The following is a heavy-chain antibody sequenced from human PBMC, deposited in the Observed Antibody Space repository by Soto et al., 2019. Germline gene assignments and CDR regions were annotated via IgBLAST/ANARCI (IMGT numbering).Heavy chain of an antibody. D-gene: IGHD2-15*01. CDR1: GGSISSGGYY. J-gene: IGHJ4*02. CDR3: ARGYCSGGSCFDY. V-gene: IGHV4-31*03. CDR2: IYYSGST. Sequence: QVQLQESGPGLVKPSQTLSLTCTVSGGSISSGGYYWSWIRQHPGKGLEWIGYIYYSGSTYYNPSPNRRLTISVDTSKSQFYLKLSSVTAADTAVYYGARGYCSGGSCFDYWGQGTLVTVSS.